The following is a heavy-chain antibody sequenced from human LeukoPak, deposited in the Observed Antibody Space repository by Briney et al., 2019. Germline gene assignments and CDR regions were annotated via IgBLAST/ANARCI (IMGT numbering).Heavy chain of an antibody. CDR3: ARDVGYYMDV. CDR2: IYYSGST. CDR1: GGSISSYY. V-gene: IGHV4-59*01. Sequence: PSETLSLTCTVSGGSISSYYWSWIRQPPGKGLEWIGYIYYSGSTNYNPSLKSRVTISVDTSKNQFSLKLSSVAAADTAVYYCARDVGYYMDVWGKGTTVTISS. J-gene: IGHJ6*03.